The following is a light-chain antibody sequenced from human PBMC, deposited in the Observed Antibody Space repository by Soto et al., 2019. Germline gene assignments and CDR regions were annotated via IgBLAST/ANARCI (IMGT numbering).Light chain of an antibody. CDR1: SGHSSYA. Sequence: QPVLTQSPSASASLGASVTLTCTLNSGHSSYAIAWHQQQPEKGPRYLMKLNSDGSHSKGDGIPDCFSGSSSGAERYLTISSLQSEDEADYYCQTWGTGIQVFGGGTKLTVL. CDR3: QTWGTGIQV. J-gene: IGLJ2*01. CDR2: LNSDGSH. V-gene: IGLV4-69*01.